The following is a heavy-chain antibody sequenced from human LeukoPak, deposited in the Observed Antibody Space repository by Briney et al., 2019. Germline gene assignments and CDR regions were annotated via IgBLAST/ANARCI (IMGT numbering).Heavy chain of an antibody. V-gene: IGHV4-34*01. CDR3: ARAWSFGAAAGHYFDY. Sequence: SETLSLTCAVYGGSFSGYYWSGIRQPPRKGLEWIGEINHSGSTNYNPSLKSRVTISVDTSKNQFSLKLSSVTAADTAVYYCARAWSFGAAAGHYFDYWGQGTLVTVSS. CDR2: INHSGST. CDR1: GGSFSGYY. D-gene: IGHD6-13*01. J-gene: IGHJ4*02.